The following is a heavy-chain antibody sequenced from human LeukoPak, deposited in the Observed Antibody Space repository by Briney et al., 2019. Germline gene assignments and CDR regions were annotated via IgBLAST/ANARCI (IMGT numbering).Heavy chain of an antibody. Sequence: GGSLRLSCAASGFTVGSNFMSWVRQAPGEGLEWVSVIHSGGDTYYADSVIGRFSISRDNAKNSLYLQMNSLRAEDTAVYYCARGVVYPTWSGPHWSDYWGQGTLVTVSS. CDR1: GFTVGSNF. V-gene: IGHV3-53*01. J-gene: IGHJ4*02. CDR2: IHSGGDT. D-gene: IGHD3-3*01. CDR3: ARGVVYPTWSGPHWSDY.